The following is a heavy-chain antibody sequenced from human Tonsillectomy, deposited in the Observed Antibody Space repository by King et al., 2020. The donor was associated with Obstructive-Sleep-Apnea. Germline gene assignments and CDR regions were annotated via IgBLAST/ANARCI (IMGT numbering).Heavy chain of an antibody. J-gene: IGHJ6*02. V-gene: IGHV3-15*01. CDR3: TTGRTYWYYYYGMDV. CDR1: GFIFSNAW. CDR2: IKSKTDGGTT. Sequence: VQLVESGGGLVKPGGSLRLSCAASGFIFSNAWMSWVRQAPGKGLEWVGLIKSKTDGGTTDYAAPVKGRITISRDDSKNTLYLQMNSLKTEDTAVYYCTTGRTYWYYYYGMDVWGEGTTVTVSS. D-gene: IGHD1-14*01.